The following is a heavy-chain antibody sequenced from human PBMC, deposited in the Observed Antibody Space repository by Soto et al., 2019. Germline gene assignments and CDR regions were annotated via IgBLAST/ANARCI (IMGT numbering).Heavy chain of an antibody. CDR3: AHRLEGYVSGWSQVCFDY. D-gene: IGHD6-19*01. CDR1: GFSISTTGVG. CDR2: IYWDDDK. Sequence: SGPTLVNPTQTLTLTGSFSGFSISTTGVGVGWIRQPPGKALEWLAVIYWDDDKRYSPSLQSRLSISKDASKNQVVLTMTNMDPVDTATYYCAHRLEGYVSGWSQVCFDYWGQGAPVTVSS. V-gene: IGHV2-5*02. J-gene: IGHJ4*02.